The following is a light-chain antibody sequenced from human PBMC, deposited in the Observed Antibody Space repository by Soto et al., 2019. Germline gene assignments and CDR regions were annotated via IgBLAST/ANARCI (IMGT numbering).Light chain of an antibody. CDR2: TAS. V-gene: IGKV1-27*01. CDR3: QKYNSPPLA. J-gene: IGKJ4*01. Sequence: DIQMTQATSSLSASVGDRETITCRASQGISNSSAWDKQKPGKGSTLLIYTASTLQSGVPSRFSGRGFGTDFTLTITSLRPEDVATYYCQKYNSPPLAFGGGTKVDIK. CDR1: QGISNS.